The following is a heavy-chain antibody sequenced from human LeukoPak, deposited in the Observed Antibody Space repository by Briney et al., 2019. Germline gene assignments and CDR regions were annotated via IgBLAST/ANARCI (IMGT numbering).Heavy chain of an antibody. CDR1: GYTFTSYD. D-gene: IGHD1-26*01. Sequence: ASVKVSCKASGYTFTSYDINWVRQATGQGLEWMGWMNPNSGNTGYAQKFQGRVTITRNTSISTAYMELSSLRAEDTAVYYCARGPPSGSYYYFDYWGQGTLVTVSS. CDR3: ARGPPSGSYYYFDY. CDR2: MNPNSGNT. V-gene: IGHV1-8*03. J-gene: IGHJ4*02.